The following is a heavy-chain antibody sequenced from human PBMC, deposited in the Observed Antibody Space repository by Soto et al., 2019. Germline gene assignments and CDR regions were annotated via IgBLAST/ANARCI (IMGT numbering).Heavy chain of an antibody. Sequence: GGSLRLSCAASGFTFSSYAMSWVRQAPGKGLEWVSAISGSGGSTYYADSVKGRFTISRDNSKNTLYLQMNSLRAEDTAVYYCAKCRGYSYGAALDYWGQGTLVTVSS. CDR3: AKCRGYSYGAALDY. V-gene: IGHV3-23*01. D-gene: IGHD5-18*01. CDR1: GFTFSSYA. CDR2: ISGSGGST. J-gene: IGHJ4*02.